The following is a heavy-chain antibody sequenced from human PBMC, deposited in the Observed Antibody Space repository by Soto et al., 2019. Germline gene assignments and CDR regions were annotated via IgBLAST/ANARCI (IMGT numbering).Heavy chain of an antibody. CDR3: ARGLDDYVPGSYRYDPFDY. J-gene: IGHJ4*02. D-gene: IGHD3-16*02. CDR1: GYTFTSYA. V-gene: IGHV1-3*01. Sequence: ASVKVSCKASGYTFTSYAMHWVRQAPGQRLEWMGWINAGNGNTKYSQKFQGRVTITRDTSASTAYMELSSLRSEDTAVYYCARGLDDYVPGSYRYDPFDYWGQGGLVTVSS. CDR2: INAGNGNT.